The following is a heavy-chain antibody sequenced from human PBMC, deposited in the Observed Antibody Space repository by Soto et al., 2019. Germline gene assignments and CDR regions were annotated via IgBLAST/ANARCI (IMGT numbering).Heavy chain of an antibody. Sequence: GGSLRLSCAASGFTFSSYGMHWVRQAPGKGLEWVAVIWYDGSNKYYADSVKGRFTISRDNSKNTLYLQMNSLRAEDTAVYYCARNTYYDFWSGYFVYYYYMDVWGKGTTVTVSS. J-gene: IGHJ6*03. V-gene: IGHV3-33*01. CDR1: GFTFSSYG. D-gene: IGHD3-3*01. CDR3: ARNTYYDFWSGYFVYYYYMDV. CDR2: IWYDGSNK.